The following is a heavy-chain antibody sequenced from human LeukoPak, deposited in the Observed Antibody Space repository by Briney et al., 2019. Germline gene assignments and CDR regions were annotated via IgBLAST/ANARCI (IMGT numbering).Heavy chain of an antibody. CDR3: AKDAAGPEY. D-gene: IGHD6-13*01. CDR1: GFTFSSYA. V-gene: IGHV3-23*01. J-gene: IGHJ4*02. Sequence: GGSLRLSCAASGFTFSSYAMSWVRQAPGKGLFWVPGISAGGGSTYYADSVKGRFSISRDNSRNTLYLQMNSLRAEDTAVYYCAKDAAGPEYWGQGTLVTVSS. CDR2: ISAGGGST.